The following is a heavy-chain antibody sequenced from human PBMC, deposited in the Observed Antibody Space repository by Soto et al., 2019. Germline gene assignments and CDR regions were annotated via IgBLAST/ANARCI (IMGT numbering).Heavy chain of an antibody. CDR3: ARQLCSSTSCYALTQFDP. CDR1: GGSVSSSSYY. V-gene: IGHV4-39*01. Sequence: SETLSLTCTVSGGSVSSSSYYWGWIRQPPGKGLEWIGNIYYSGSTDYNPSLKSRVTIFVDTSKNQFSLKLRSVTAADTAVYYCARQLCSSTSCYALTQFDPWGQGTLVTVSS. J-gene: IGHJ5*02. CDR2: IYYSGST. D-gene: IGHD2-2*01.